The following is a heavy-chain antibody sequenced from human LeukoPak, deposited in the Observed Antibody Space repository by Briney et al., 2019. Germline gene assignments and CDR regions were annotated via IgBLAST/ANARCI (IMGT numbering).Heavy chain of an antibody. CDR1: DFSFITYA. J-gene: IGHJ4*02. D-gene: IGHD6-19*01. CDR2: ISGSGGST. CDR3: AKDGFQWLVSSYFDY. V-gene: IGHV3-23*01. Sequence: GGSLRLSCAASDFSFITYAMSWVRQAPGKGLEWVSAISGSGGSTYYADSVKGRFTISRDNSKNTLYLQMNSLRAEDTAVYYCAKDGFQWLVSSYFDYWGQGTLVTVSS.